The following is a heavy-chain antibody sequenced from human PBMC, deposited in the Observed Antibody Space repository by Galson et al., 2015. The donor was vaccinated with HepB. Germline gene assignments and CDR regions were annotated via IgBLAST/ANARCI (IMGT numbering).Heavy chain of an antibody. J-gene: IGHJ4*02. CDR2: ISYDGSNK. CDR3: ARDSSSWYGPGY. D-gene: IGHD6-13*01. V-gene: IGHV3-30*03. Sequence: SLRLSCAASGFTFSSYGMHWVRQAPGKGLEWVAVISYDGSNKYYADSVKGRFTISRDNSKNTLYLQMNSLRAEDTAVYYCARDSSSWYGPGYWGQGTLVTVSS. CDR1: GFTFSSYG.